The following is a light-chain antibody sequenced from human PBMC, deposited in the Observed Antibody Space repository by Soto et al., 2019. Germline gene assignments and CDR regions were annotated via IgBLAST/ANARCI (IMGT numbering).Light chain of an antibody. CDR1: QSVSSN. J-gene: IGKJ1*01. CDR2: GAS. CDR3: QQYNNWPET. V-gene: IGKV3-15*01. Sequence: EIVMTQAAATLSVTPKERATLSCRASQSVSSNLAWYQQKPGQAPRLLIYGASTRATGIPARFSGSGSGTEFTLTISSLQSEDFAVYYCQQYNNWPETFGQGTKVDIK.